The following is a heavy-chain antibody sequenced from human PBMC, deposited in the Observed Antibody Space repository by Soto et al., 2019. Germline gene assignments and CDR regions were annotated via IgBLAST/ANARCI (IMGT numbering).Heavy chain of an antibody. CDR1: GFSLTTSGVS. CDR2: IYRDNDK. D-gene: IGHD7-27*01. CDR3: VHRAGLRGYWGGGYWDY. V-gene: IGHV2-5*02. Sequence: QITLKESGPTLMKPTQTLTLTCTLSGFSLTTSGVSVGWIRQSPGKALESLALIYRDNDKRYSPSVRTGVTIPTDTSRNHEILTLTHVDPVDNATDSCVHRAGLRGYWGGGYWDYWGQGILVTFSS. J-gene: IGHJ4*02.